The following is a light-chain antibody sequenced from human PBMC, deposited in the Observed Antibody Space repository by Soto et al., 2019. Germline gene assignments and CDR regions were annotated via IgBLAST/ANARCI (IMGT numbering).Light chain of an antibody. J-gene: IGKJ1*01. CDR2: GAS. CDR1: QGISSY. Sequence: AVRRTECPSSFSASTGDRVTITCRASQGISSYLAWYQQKPGKAPKLLIYGASTLQSGVPSRFSGSGSGTDFTLTISCLQSEDFATYYCQQYYSYPRTFGQGTKVEIK. V-gene: IGKV1-8*01. CDR3: QQYYSYPRT.